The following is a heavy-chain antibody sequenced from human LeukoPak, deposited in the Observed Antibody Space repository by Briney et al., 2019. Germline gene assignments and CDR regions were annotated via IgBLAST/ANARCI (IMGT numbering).Heavy chain of an antibody. Sequence: VASVKVSCKASGYTFTGYYMHWVRQAPGQGLEWMGRINPNSGGTNYAQKFQGRVTMTRDTSISTAYMELSRLRSDDTAVYYCARDSPQLWFGELTLFDYWGQGTLVTVSS. D-gene: IGHD3-10*01. CDR1: GYTFTGYY. CDR2: INPNSGGT. J-gene: IGHJ4*02. CDR3: ARDSPQLWFGELTLFDY. V-gene: IGHV1-2*06.